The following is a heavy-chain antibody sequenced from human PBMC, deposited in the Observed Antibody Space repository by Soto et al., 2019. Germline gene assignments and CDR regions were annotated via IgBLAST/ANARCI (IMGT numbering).Heavy chain of an antibody. V-gene: IGHV1-2*02. D-gene: IGHD6-6*01. CDR1: GYTFTGYY. J-gene: IGHJ4*02. Sequence: ASVKVSCKASGYTFTGYYMHWVRQAPGQGLEWMRWINPNSGGTNYAQKFQGRVTMTRDTSISTAYMELSRLRSDDTAVYYCARDYSSSSDSFGYWGQGTLVTVSS. CDR3: ARDYSSSSDSFGY. CDR2: INPNSGGT.